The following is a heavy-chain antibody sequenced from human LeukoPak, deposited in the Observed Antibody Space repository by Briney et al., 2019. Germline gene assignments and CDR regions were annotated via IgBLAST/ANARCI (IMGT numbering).Heavy chain of an antibody. D-gene: IGHD3-9*01. V-gene: IGHV3-23*01. J-gene: IGHJ3*02. CDR3: AKDLTHSYDILTGYYKADDAFDI. Sequence: GGSLRLSCAASGFTFSSYGMSWVRQAPGKGLEWVSAISGSGGSTYYADSVKGRFTISRDNSKNTLYLQMSSLRAEDTAVYYCAKDLTHSYDILTGYYKADDAFDIWGQGTMVTVSS. CDR1: GFTFSSYG. CDR2: ISGSGGST.